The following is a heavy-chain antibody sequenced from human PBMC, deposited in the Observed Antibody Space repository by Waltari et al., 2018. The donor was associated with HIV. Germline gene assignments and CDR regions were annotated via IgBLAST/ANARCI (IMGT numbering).Heavy chain of an antibody. J-gene: IGHJ4*02. D-gene: IGHD4-4*01. CDR3: TRSSKLDY. CDR1: GFRFGDFA. V-gene: IGHV3-49*03. CDR2: IRSRIYGGAT. Sequence: EVQLVEFGGGLVQQGRSLRLSCTGFGFRFGDFAISWFRRAPGKGLEWVGLIRSRIYGGATEYAASAKGRFTISRDDLKSVAYLQMNSLKTEDTAVYYCTRSSKLDYWGQGTLVTVSS.